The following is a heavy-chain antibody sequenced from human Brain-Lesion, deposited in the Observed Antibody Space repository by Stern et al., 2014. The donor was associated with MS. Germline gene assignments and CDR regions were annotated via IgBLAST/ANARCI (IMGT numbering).Heavy chain of an antibody. CDR2: IYTTGST. CDR3: ARDKEDTNMAFRYFDN. Sequence: QVQLQESGPGLVKPSQTLSLTCTVSGGSVGSGSYDWSWIRQPAGKGLEWIGRIYTTGSTYYNPSLKSRVSISIDTSKTQFPRKLPSVTAADTAVYYCARDKEDTNMAFRYFDNWGQGTLVTVSS. D-gene: IGHD5-18*01. CDR1: GGSVGSGSYD. J-gene: IGHJ4*02. V-gene: IGHV4-61*02.